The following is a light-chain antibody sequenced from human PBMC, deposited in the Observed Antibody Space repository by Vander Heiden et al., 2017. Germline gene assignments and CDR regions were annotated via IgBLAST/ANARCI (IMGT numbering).Light chain of an antibody. V-gene: IGLV2-14*03. J-gene: IGLJ7*01. CDR2: DVS. Sequence: QSALTQLASVSWSPGQSITISCTGTSSDVGGYNYVSWYQQHPGKAPKLMIYDVSNRPSGVSNRFSGSKSGNTASLTISGLQAEDEADYYCSSYTSSSTAVFGGGTQLTVL. CDR1: SSDVGGYNY. CDR3: SSYTSSSTAV.